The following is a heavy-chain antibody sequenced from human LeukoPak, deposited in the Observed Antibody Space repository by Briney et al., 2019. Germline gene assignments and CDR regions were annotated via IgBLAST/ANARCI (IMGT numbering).Heavy chain of an antibody. CDR1: GFTFSSYS. V-gene: IGHV3-48*04. Sequence: GGSLRLSCAASGFTFSSYSMNWVRQAPGKGLEWVSYISSSSSTIYYADSVKGRSTISRDNAKNSLYLQMNSLRAEDTAVYYCARDLIVGAQRDAFDIWGQGTMVTVSS. D-gene: IGHD1-26*01. CDR3: ARDLIVGAQRDAFDI. CDR2: ISSSSSTI. J-gene: IGHJ3*02.